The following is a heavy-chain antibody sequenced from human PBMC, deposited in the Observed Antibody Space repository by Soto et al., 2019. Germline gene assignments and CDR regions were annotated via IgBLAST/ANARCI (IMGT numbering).Heavy chain of an antibody. CDR1: GGSISSGGYY. Sequence: SETLSLTCTVSGGSISSGGYYWSWIRQHPGKGLEWIGYIYYSGSTYYNPSLKSRVTISVDTSKNQFSLKLSSVTAADTAVYYCARAIYCSSTSCQDVWGQGTTVTVSS. CDR2: IYYSGST. CDR3: ARAIYCSSTSCQDV. V-gene: IGHV4-31*03. J-gene: IGHJ6*02. D-gene: IGHD2-2*01.